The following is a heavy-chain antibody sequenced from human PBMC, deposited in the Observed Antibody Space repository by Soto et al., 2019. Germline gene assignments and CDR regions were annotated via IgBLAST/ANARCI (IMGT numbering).Heavy chain of an antibody. CDR3: AKKTDSSGWDY. CDR2: ITSGGNT. Sequence: GGSLRLSCAASGFTFSNYPMNWVRQAPGKGLEWVSGITSGGNTYYADSVKGRFTISRDNSKNTLYLQVNSLRAEDTALYYCAKKTDSSGWDYWGRGTLVTVSS. CDR1: GFTFSNYP. V-gene: IGHV3-23*01. D-gene: IGHD6-19*01. J-gene: IGHJ4*02.